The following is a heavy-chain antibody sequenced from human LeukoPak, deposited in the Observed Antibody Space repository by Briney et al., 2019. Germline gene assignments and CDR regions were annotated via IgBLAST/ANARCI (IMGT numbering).Heavy chain of an antibody. CDR3: AKDTTSSWYKYFQH. CDR2: ISWNSGSI. J-gene: IGHJ1*01. D-gene: IGHD6-13*01. V-gene: IGHV3-9*01. Sequence: SLRLSCAASGFTFDDYAMHWVRQASGKGLEWVSGISWNSGSIGYADSVKGRFTISRDNAKNSLYLQMNSLRAEDTALYYCAKDTTSSWYKYFQHWGQGTLVTVSS. CDR1: GFTFDDYA.